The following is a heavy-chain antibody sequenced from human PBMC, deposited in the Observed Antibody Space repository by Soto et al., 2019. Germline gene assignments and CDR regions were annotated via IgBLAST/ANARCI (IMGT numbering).Heavy chain of an antibody. CDR1: CGSFIGYY. V-gene: IGHV4-34*01. CDR3: ARGLRPDH. Sequence: PSETLSLTCAFSCGSFIGYYWSWIRRAPGKGLEWLGEIKHSGDTNYNPSLKSRVTISLDTSKNQFFLRLNSVTAADTGVYFCARGLRPDHWGQGSQVTVSS. J-gene: IGHJ4*02. CDR2: IKHSGDT.